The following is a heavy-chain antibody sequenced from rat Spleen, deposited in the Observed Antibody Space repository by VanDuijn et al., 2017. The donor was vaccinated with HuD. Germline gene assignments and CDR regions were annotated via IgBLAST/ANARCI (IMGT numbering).Heavy chain of an antibody. V-gene: IGHV5S13*01. D-gene: IGHD1-2*01. CDR1: GFTFSNYG. J-gene: IGHJ4*01. CDR3: GKDMNYYSTYPFYVMGA. Sequence: EVQLVESGGGLVQPGRSLKLSCAASGFTFSNYGTHWIRQAPGKGLEWVASITNTGGSTYYPDSVKGRFTISRDNAKNIQYLQMDSLRSEDTATYYCGKDMNYYSTYPFYVMGAWGQGASVTVSS. CDR2: ITNTGGST.